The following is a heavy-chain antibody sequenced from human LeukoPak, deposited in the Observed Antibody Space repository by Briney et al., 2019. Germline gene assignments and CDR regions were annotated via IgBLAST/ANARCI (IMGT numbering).Heavy chain of an antibody. Sequence: GGFLRLSCSASGFTFSSYSMNWVRQAPGKGLEWVSSISSSSSYIYYADSVKGRFTISRDNAKNSLYLQMNSLRAEDTAVYYCARSWGLIGAAGNWGQGTLVTVSS. V-gene: IGHV3-21*01. D-gene: IGHD6-13*01. CDR2: ISSSSSYI. CDR3: ARSWGLIGAAGN. J-gene: IGHJ4*02. CDR1: GFTFSSYS.